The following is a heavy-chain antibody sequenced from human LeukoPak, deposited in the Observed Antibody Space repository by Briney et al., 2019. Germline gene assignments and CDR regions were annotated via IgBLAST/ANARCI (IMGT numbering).Heavy chain of an antibody. Sequence: GGSLRLSCAASGFTFSSYTMNWVRQAPGKGLEWVSSISGGAAGTYYAPSVKGRFTVSRDNDKNALYLQMDGLTAADTALYYCARVRGVGTHIWLLPWNLWGQGTLVSVSS. D-gene: IGHD2-21*02. CDR1: GFTFSSYT. CDR3: ARVRGVGTHIWLLPWNL. CDR2: ISGGAAGT. V-gene: IGHV3-23*01. J-gene: IGHJ5*02.